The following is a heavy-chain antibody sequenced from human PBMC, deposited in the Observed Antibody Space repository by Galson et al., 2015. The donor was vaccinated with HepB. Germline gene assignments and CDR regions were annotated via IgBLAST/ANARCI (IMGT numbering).Heavy chain of an antibody. CDR1: GFTVSSNY. CDR3: ARGPDSDY. J-gene: IGHJ4*02. V-gene: IGHV3-66*01. Sequence: SLRLSCAASGFTVSSNYMSWVRQAPGKGLEWVSVIYSGGSTYYADSVRGRFTISRDNSKNTLYLQMNSLRVEDTAVYYCARGPDSDYWGQGTLVTVSS. CDR2: IYSGGST.